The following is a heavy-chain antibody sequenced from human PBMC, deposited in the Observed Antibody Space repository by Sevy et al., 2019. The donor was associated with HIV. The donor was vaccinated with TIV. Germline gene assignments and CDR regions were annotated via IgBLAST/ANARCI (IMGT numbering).Heavy chain of an antibody. CDR1: GFTFSGSA. D-gene: IGHD3-22*01. CDR2: IRSKANSYGT. J-gene: IGHJ6*03. Sequence: GGSLRLSCAASGFTFSGSAMHWVRQASGKGLEWVGRIRSKANSYGTAYAASVKGRFTISRDDSKNTAYLQMNSLKTEDTAVYYCTRREFITSYYYYMDVWGKGTTVTVSS. CDR3: TRREFITSYYYYMDV. V-gene: IGHV3-73*01.